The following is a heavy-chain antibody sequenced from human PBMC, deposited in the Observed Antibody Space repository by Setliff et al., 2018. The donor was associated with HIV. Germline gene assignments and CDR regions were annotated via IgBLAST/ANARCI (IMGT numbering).Heavy chain of an antibody. J-gene: IGHJ6*02. CDR3: ARGHCSGTNCYDGMDV. V-gene: IGHV4-39*07. Sequence: SETLSLTCTVSGGSITRTPYYWGWIRQPPGKGLEWIGSIHHSGTAYDNPSLKSRVTISVDPSKNQILLRLTSVTAADTAVYYCARGHCSGTNCYDGMDVWGQGTTVTVSS. CDR2: IHHSGTA. CDR1: GGSITRTPYY. D-gene: IGHD2-2*01.